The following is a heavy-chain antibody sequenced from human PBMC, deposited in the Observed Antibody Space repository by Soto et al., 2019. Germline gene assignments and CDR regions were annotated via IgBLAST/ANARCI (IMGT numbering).Heavy chain of an antibody. J-gene: IGHJ4*02. Sequence: KTSETLSLTCTVSGGSITNSSSYWGWIRQPPGKGLEWMGSIYYSGIRYNNPSLKSRVTMSVDTSKNQFSLRLTSVTAADTAVYYCARDRMTTYGSGKLYYFDYWGQGTLVTVSS. CDR1: GGSITNSSSY. CDR2: IYYSGIR. CDR3: ARDRMTTYGSGKLYYFDY. D-gene: IGHD1-1*01. V-gene: IGHV4-39*02.